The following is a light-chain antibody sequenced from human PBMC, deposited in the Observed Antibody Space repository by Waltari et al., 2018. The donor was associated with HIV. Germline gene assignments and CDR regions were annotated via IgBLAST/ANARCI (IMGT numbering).Light chain of an antibody. CDR1: QSISAK. J-gene: IGKJ2*01. V-gene: IGKV3-15*01. CDR2: EAA. CDR3: QQYDSGPRGIT. Sequence: EIVMTQSQPTLSVSPGQRVTLSCRASQSISAKVAWYQQRPGQAPRLRIYEAATRPTGIPARFSGSGSGTEFTLTISSLQSEDFATYFCQQYDSGPRGITFGQGTMLEIK.